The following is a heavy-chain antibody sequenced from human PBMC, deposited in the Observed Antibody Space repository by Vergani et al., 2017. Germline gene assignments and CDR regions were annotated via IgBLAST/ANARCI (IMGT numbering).Heavy chain of an antibody. Sequence: QVQLVQSGAEVKKPGASVKVSCKASGYTFTGYYMHWVRQAPGQGLEWMGWINPNSGGTNYAQQFQGRVTMTRDTYISTAYMELSRLRSDDTAVYYCARGDCSSTSCPFDYWGQGTLVTVSS. CDR1: GYTFTGYY. CDR3: ARGDCSSTSCPFDY. J-gene: IGHJ4*02. CDR2: INPNSGGT. V-gene: IGHV1-2*02. D-gene: IGHD2-2*01.